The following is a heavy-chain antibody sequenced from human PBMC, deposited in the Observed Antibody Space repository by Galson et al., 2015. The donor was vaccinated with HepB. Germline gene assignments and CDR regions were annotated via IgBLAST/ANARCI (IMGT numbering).Heavy chain of an antibody. J-gene: IGHJ2*01. CDR2: ITSSSSYI. Sequence: SLRLSCAASGFTFSTYKMNWVRQAPGKGLEWVSSITSSSSYIYYADSLKGRFTISRDNAKNSLYLQMNSLRAEDTAVYYCARGKGWLLQWYVDLWGRGPLVTVSS. CDR3: ARGKGWLLQWYVDL. CDR1: GFTFSTYK. V-gene: IGHV3-21*01. D-gene: IGHD3-22*01.